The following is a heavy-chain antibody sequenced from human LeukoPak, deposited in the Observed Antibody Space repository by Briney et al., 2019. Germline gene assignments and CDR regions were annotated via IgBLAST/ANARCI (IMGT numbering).Heavy chain of an antibody. D-gene: IGHD5-12*01. CDR3: ARGITDNSGYYYFDY. J-gene: IGHJ4*02. CDR2: MNPDSGNT. V-gene: IGHV1-8*01. Sequence: ASVKVSCKASGYTFSNYDINWVRQAPGQGPEWMAWMNPDSGNTGFAQKFQGRVTVTRSTSISTAYMELSSLKSEDTAVYYCARGITDNSGYYYFDYWGQGTLVIVSS. CDR1: GYTFSNYD.